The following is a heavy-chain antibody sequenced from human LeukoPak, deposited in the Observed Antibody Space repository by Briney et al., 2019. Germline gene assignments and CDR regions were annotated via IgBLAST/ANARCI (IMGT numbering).Heavy chain of an antibody. D-gene: IGHD5-18*01. V-gene: IGHV1-69*02. CDR1: GGTFSSYT. CDR2: IIPILGIA. CDR3: AKVSVSYGYFDY. J-gene: IGHJ4*02. Sequence: SVKVSCKASGGTFSSYTISWVRQAPGQGLEWMGRIIPILGIANYAQKFQGRVTITADKSTSTAYMELSSLRSEDTAVYYCAKVSVSYGYFDYWGQGTLVTVSS.